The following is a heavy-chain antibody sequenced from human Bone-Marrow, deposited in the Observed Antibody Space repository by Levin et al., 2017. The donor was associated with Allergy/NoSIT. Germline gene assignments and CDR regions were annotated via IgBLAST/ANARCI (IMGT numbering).Heavy chain of an antibody. J-gene: IGHJ6*02. CDR1: GFSFSDYE. Sequence: GESLKISCAVSGFSFSDYEMNWVRQAPGRGLEWVSYISDSGSTTYYADSVKGRFTISRDNAKNSLFLEMNSLRVDDTAVYYCARDKAMFRGIFVYSYGMGVWGPGTKVNVSS. CDR3: ARDKAMFRGIFVYSYGMGV. D-gene: IGHD3-16*02. V-gene: IGHV3-48*03. CDR2: ISDSGSTT.